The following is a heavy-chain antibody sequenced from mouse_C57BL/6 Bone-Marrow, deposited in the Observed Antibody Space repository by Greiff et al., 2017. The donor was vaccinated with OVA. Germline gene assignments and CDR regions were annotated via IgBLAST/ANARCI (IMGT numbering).Heavy chain of an antibody. D-gene: IGHD2-4*01. CDR1: GFTFSSYT. V-gene: IGHV5-9*01. CDR3: ARPVYDYDVWFAY. J-gene: IGHJ3*01. Sequence: DVKLVESGGGLVKPGGSLKLSCAASGFTFSSYTMSWVRQTPEKRLEWVATISGGGGNTYYPDSVKGRFTISSDNAKNTLYLQMSSLRSEDTALYYCARPVYDYDVWFAYWGQGTLVTVSA. CDR2: ISGGGGNT.